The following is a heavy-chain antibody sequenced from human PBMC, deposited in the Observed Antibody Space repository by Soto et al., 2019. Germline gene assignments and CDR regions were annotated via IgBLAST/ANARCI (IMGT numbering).Heavy chain of an antibody. CDR1: GYTFTGYY. Sequence: ASVKVSCKASGYTFTGYYMHCVRQAPGQGLEWMGWINPNSGGTNYAQKFQGWVTMTRDTSISTAYMELSRLRSDDTAVYYCARGAYYDFWSGYYRPPVDYFDYWGQGTLVTVSS. J-gene: IGHJ4*02. CDR3: ARGAYYDFWSGYYRPPVDYFDY. CDR2: INPNSGGT. D-gene: IGHD3-3*01. V-gene: IGHV1-2*04.